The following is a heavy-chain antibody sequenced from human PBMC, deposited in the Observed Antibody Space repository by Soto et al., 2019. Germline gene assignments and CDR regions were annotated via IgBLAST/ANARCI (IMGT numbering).Heavy chain of an antibody. J-gene: IGHJ6*02. CDR3: ARDASHYDFWSGYYKPYYYYGMDV. Sequence: GASVKVSCKASGGTFSSYAISWVRQAPGQGLEWMGWINPNSGGTNYAQKFQGWVTMTRDTSISTAYMELSRLRSDDTAVYYCARDASHYDFWSGYYKPYYYYGMDVWGQGTTVTVSS. CDR1: GGTFSSYA. CDR2: INPNSGGT. V-gene: IGHV1-2*04. D-gene: IGHD3-3*01.